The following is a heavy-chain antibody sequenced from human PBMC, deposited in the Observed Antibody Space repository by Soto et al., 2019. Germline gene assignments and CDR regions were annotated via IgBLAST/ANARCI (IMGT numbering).Heavy chain of an antibody. V-gene: IGHV1-3*01. D-gene: IGHD3-9*01. CDR2: INAGNGNT. Sequence: ASVKVSCKASGYTFTSYAMHWVRQAPGQRLEWMGWINAGNGNTKYSQKFQGRVTITRDTSASTAYMELSSLRSEDTAVYYCARESAVYDILTGIDYWGQGTLVTVSS. CDR1: GYTFTSYA. J-gene: IGHJ4*02. CDR3: ARESAVYDILTGIDY.